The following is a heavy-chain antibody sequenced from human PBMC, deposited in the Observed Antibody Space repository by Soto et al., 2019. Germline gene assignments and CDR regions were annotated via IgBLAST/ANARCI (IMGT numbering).Heavy chain of an antibody. V-gene: IGHV3-48*03. Sequence: EVQLVESGGGLVQPGGSPRLSCAASGFTFSNYEMNWVRQAPGKGLEWISYIDRSGTTIHYADSVKGRFTISRDNAKNSMYLQMNSLRVDDTAVYYCVGDGDGGCCSSWFVPWGQGTLVTVSS. D-gene: IGHD2-15*01. CDR2: IDRSGTTI. CDR1: GFTFSNYE. CDR3: VGDGDGGCCSSWFVP. J-gene: IGHJ5*02.